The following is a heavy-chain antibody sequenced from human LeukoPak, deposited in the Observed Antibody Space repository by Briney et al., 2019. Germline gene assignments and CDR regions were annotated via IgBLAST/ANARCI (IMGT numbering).Heavy chain of an antibody. D-gene: IGHD6-19*01. V-gene: IGHV3-11*04. Sequence: TGGSLRLSCAASGFTFSDSYMSWIRQAPGKGLKWVSSISASGGTTYYADSVKGRFTISRDNAKESMFLQMNSLRVEETSVYYCVRWGVEAGMDSWGQGTLVTVSS. CDR1: GFTFSDSY. J-gene: IGHJ4*02. CDR3: VRWGVEAGMDS. CDR2: ISASGGTT.